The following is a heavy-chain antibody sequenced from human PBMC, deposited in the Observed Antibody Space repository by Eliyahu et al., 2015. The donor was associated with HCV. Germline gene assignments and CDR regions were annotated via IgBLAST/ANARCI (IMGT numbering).Heavy chain of an antibody. CDR3: ARHLRWFMGNTYYGMDV. D-gene: IGHD2-8*02. CDR2: XYYXXST. J-gene: IGHJ6*02. CDR1: GGSISSXSYY. V-gene: IGHV4-39*01. Sequence: QLQLQESGPGLVKPSETLSLTCTVSGGSISSXSYYLGWIRQXPGKGLEWIGSXYYXXSTHYNPSLKSRVTISVDTSKNQSSLKLSSLTAADTAVYYCARHLRWFMGNTYYGMDVWGQGTTVTVSS.